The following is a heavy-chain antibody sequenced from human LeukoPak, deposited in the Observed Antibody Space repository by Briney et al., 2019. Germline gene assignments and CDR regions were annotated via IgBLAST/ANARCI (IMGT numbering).Heavy chain of an antibody. D-gene: IGHD3-10*01. CDR3: ARLLYTYKTDY. Sequence: SETLSLTCTVSGGSSNNYYWSWIRQSTGKGLEWIGRIYTSGSTNYNPSLKSRVTISVDTSKNQFSLKLSSVTAADTAVYYCARLLYTYKTDYWGQGTLVTVSS. CDR1: GGSSNNYY. CDR2: IYTSGST. J-gene: IGHJ4*02. V-gene: IGHV4-4*07.